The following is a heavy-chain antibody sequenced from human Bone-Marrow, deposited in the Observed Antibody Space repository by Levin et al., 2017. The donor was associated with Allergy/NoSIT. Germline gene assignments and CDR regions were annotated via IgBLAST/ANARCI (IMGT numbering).Heavy chain of an antibody. CDR2: ISYDGSNK. J-gene: IGHJ4*02. Sequence: GGSLRLSCAASGFTFSSYAMHWVRQAPGKGLEWVAVISYDGSNKYYADSVKGRFTISRDNSKNTLYLQMNSLRAEDTAVYYCARGQKDYGDYNDYWGQGTLVTVSS. V-gene: IGHV3-30-3*01. CDR3: ARGQKDYGDYNDY. D-gene: IGHD4-17*01. CDR1: GFTFSSYA.